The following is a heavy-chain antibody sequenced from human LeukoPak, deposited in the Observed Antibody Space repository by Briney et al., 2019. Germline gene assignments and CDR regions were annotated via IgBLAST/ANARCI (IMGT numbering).Heavy chain of an antibody. D-gene: IGHD2-15*01. J-gene: IGHJ4*02. CDR2: ISGSGGST. CDR3: AKGGYRSGGSRYYFDY. Sequence: GGALRLSCAASGFTFSSYGMHWVRQAPGKGLEWVSAISGSGGSTYYADSVKGRFTISRDNSKNTLYLQMNSLRAEDTAVYYCAKGGYRSGGSRYYFDYRGQGTLVTVSS. V-gene: IGHV3-23*01. CDR1: GFTFSSYG.